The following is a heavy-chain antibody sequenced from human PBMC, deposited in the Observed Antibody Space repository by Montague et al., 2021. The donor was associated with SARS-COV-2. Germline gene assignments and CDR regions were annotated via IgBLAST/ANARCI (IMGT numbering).Heavy chain of an antibody. J-gene: IGHJ5*02. CDR3: ARSTATFGESHNWFAP. V-gene: IGHV4-39*01. CDR2: IYYSGTT. CDR1: GGSISSNNNY. D-gene: IGHD3-10*01. Sequence: SETLSLTCTVSGGSISSNNNYWGWIRQSAGKGLEWMGSIYYSGTTYYNPSLKSRVTISVDTSKNQFSLRPSSVTATDTSVYYCARSTATFGESHNWFAPWGQRTLVIVSS.